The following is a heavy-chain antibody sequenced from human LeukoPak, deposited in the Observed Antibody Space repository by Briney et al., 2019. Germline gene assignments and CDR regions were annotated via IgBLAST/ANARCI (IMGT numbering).Heavy chain of an antibody. CDR2: IIPIFGTA. D-gene: IGHD2-2*01. J-gene: IGHJ5*02. CDR3: AKASRDCSSIKCWGHWFDP. CDR1: GGTFSSYA. Sequence: ASVKVSCKASGGTFSSYAISWVRQAPGQGLEWMGGIIPIFGTANYAQKFQGRVTITADKSTSTAYMELSSLRAEDTAVYYCAKASRDCSSIKCWGHWFDPWGQGTLVTVSS. V-gene: IGHV1-69*06.